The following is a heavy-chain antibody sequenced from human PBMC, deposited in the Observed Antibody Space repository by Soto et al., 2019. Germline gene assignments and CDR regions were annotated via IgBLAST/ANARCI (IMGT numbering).Heavy chain of an antibody. D-gene: IGHD6-19*01. CDR3: ATSPPPYSSGWYRRFLN. CDR1: GYTFTSYG. J-gene: IGHJ4*02. CDR2: ISGHNGNT. Sequence: ASVKVSCKASGYTFTSYGISWVRQAPGQGLEWMGCISGHNGNTYFAQKLQGRVTMTQDTSTDTAYMEMSSLTSEDTAVYYCATSPPPYSSGWYRRFLNWGQGTLVTVSS. V-gene: IGHV1-18*01.